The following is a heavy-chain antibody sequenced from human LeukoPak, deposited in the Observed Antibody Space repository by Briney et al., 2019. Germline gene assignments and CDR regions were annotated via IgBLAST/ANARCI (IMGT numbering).Heavy chain of an antibody. J-gene: IGHJ6*03. CDR3: ARDYADIVVVPAAPPSYYYYMDV. CDR1: GFTFSSYW. V-gene: IGHV3-7*01. D-gene: IGHD2-2*01. Sequence: GGSLRLSCAASGFTFSSYWMSWVRQAPGKGLEWVANIKQDGSEKYYVDSVKGRFTISRDNAKNSLYLQMNSLRAEDTAVYYCARDYADIVVVPAAPPSYYYYMDVWGKGTTVTVSS. CDR2: IKQDGSEK.